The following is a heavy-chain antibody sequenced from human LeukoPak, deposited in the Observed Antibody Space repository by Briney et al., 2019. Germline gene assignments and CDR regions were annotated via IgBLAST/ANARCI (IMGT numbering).Heavy chain of an antibody. CDR3: ARELHEYYYGSGSGY. Sequence: ASVKVSCKASGYTFTSYGISWVRQAPGQGLEWMGWISAHNGNTNYAQKLQGRVTMTTDTSTSTAYMELRSLRSDDTAVYYCARELHEYYYGSGSGYWGQGTLVTVSS. D-gene: IGHD3-10*01. CDR1: GYTFTSYG. V-gene: IGHV1-18*01. CDR2: ISAHNGNT. J-gene: IGHJ4*02.